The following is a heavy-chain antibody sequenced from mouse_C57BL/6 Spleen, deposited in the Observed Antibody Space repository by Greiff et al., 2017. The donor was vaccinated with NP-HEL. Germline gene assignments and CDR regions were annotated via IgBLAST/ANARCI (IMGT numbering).Heavy chain of an antibody. J-gene: IGHJ3*01. CDR1: GYTFTSYW. Sequence: VQLQQSGAELVMPGASVKLSCKASGYTFTSYWMHWVKQRPGQGLEWIGEIDPSDSYTNYNQKFKGKSTLTVDKSSSTAYMQLSSLTSEDSAVYYCARSDITTVVAKGFAYWGQGTLVTVSA. CDR2: IDPSDSYT. D-gene: IGHD1-1*01. V-gene: IGHV1-69*01. CDR3: ARSDITTVVAKGFAY.